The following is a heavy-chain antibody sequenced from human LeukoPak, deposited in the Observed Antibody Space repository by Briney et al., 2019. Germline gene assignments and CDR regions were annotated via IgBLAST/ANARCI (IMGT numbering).Heavy chain of an antibody. CDR2: IYTSGST. CDR3: AREHYDSSGYYYGY. V-gene: IGHV4-4*07. Sequence: PSEALSLTCTVSGGSISSYYWSWIRQPAGKGLEWIGRIYTSGSTNYNPSLKSRVTMSVDASKNQFSLKLSSVTAADTAVYYCAREHYDSSGYYYGYWGQGTLVTVSS. J-gene: IGHJ4*02. CDR1: GGSISSYY. D-gene: IGHD3-22*01.